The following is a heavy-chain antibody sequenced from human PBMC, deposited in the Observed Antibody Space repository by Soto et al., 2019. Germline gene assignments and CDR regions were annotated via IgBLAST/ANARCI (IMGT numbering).Heavy chain of an antibody. D-gene: IGHD1-26*01. J-gene: IGHJ6*02. CDR1: GGTFSSYA. Sequence: QVQLVQSGAEVKKPGSSVKVSCKASGGTFSSYAISWVRQAPGQGLEWMGGIIPIFGTANYAQKFQGRVTITADESTSTAYMELSSLRSVDTAVYYCARSTVGAVNYYYYYGMDVWGQGTTVTVSS. CDR3: ARSTVGAVNYYYYYGMDV. V-gene: IGHV1-69*01. CDR2: IIPIFGTA.